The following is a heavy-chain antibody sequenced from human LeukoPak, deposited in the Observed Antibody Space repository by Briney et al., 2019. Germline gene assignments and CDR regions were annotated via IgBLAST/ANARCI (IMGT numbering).Heavy chain of an antibody. D-gene: IGHD3-10*01. CDR2: IDPSDSYT. J-gene: IGHJ6*04. CDR3: ARRQTGTYYYCMDV. CDR1: GYSFTTSW. Sequence: GESLRISCKGSGYSFTTSWINWVRQMPGKGLEWMGRIDPSDSYTNYSPSFQGHVTISADKSISTAYLQWSSLKASDTAMYYCARRQTGTYYYCMDVWGKGTTVTVSS. V-gene: IGHV5-10-1*01.